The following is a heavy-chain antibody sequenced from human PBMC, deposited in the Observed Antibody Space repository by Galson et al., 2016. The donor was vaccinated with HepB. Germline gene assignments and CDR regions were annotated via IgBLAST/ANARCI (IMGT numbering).Heavy chain of an antibody. CDR1: GFSFSTYA. Sequence: SLRLSCAVSGFSFSTYAMSWVRQAPGKGLVWVSTIGSSGDNTYYADSVKGRFTISRDNSMNTLYLQMNSLRAEDTAVYYCAKDLLSDYVWGSYRFQDWGQGAPVTVSS. CDR2: IGSSGDNT. CDR3: AKDLLSDYVWGSYRFQD. J-gene: IGHJ4*02. V-gene: IGHV3-23*01. D-gene: IGHD3-16*02.